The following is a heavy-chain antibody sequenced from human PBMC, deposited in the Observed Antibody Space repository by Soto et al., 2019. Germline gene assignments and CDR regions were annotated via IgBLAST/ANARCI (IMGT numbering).Heavy chain of an antibody. CDR1: GGSVSSGSYY. D-gene: IGHD2-2*01. CDR3: AREDSIIIPAVSDF. CDR2: IYYSGST. Sequence: SETLSLTCTVSGGSVSSGSYYWSWIRQPPGEGLEWIGYIYYSGSTSYNPSLKSRVTMSVDTSKNSVSLQMNTLRAEDTAVYYCAREDSIIIPAVSDFWGQGTLVTVSS. J-gene: IGHJ4*02. V-gene: IGHV4-61*01.